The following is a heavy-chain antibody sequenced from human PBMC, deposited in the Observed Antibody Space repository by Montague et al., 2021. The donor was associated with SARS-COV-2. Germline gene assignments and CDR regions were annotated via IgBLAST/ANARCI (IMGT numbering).Heavy chain of an antibody. CDR2: IYYSGST. CDR1: GVSISSYY. D-gene: IGHD2-2*01. CDR3: AKQALTRYCTSTTCFGAAIDI. V-gene: IGHV4-59*08. Sequence: SETLSLTCTVSGVSISSYYWTWIRQPPGKGLEWIGFIYYSGSTNYNPSLKSRVTISVDTSKNQLSLKLSSVTAADTAVYYCAKQALTRYCTSTTCFGAAIDIWGQGTMVTVSS. J-gene: IGHJ3*02.